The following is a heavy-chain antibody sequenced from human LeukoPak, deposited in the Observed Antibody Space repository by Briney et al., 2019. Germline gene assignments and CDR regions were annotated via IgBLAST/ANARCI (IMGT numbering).Heavy chain of an antibody. V-gene: IGHV1-2*02. CDR2: INPNSGDT. Sequence: ASVKLSCKASGYTITGYYIHWVRQAPGQGLEWMGWINPNSGDTNYAQKLQGRVTMTRGTSINTAFMELSRLRSDDTAVYYCARDRHWNQGNFDYWGQGTLLIVSS. D-gene: IGHD1-1*01. CDR1: GYTITGYY. CDR3: ARDRHWNQGNFDY. J-gene: IGHJ4*02.